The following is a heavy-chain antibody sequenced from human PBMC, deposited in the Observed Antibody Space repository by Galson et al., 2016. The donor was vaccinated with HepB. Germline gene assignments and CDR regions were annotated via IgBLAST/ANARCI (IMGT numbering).Heavy chain of an antibody. Sequence: SVKVSCKASGYPFTTNGITWVRQAPGQGLEWMGWISAHNGDTNSPQKFQGRVTLTTDTSTRTAYMELRSLKSDDTAVYYCARDRDRSLDYWSQGTLVTVSS. J-gene: IGHJ4*02. CDR3: ARDRDRSLDY. D-gene: IGHD5-24*01. V-gene: IGHV1-18*04. CDR2: ISAHNGDT. CDR1: GYPFTTNG.